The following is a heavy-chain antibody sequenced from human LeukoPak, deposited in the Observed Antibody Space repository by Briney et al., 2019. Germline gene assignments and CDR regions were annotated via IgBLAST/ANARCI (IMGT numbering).Heavy chain of an antibody. J-gene: IGHJ6*02. CDR1: GCTFDDYD. CDR2: ISGDGGST. D-gene: IGHD2-15*01. CDR3: AKASAANPSYGMDV. V-gene: IGHV3-43*02. Sequence: GGSLRLSCAASGCTFDDYDMYWVRQTPGKGLEWVSLISGDGGSTYYADSVKGRITISRDNSKNSLFLQMNSLRSEDTALYYCAKASAANPSYGMDVWGPGTTVTVSS.